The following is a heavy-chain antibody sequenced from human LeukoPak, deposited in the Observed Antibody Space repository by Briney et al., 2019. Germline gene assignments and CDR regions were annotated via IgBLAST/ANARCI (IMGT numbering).Heavy chain of an antibody. D-gene: IGHD3-9*01. CDR1: GFTFSSYS. CDR3: ARALRFDWFSAF. V-gene: IGHV3-21*06. CDR2: TSSTSDYI. J-gene: IGHJ4*02. Sequence: GGSLRLSCKTSGFTFSSYSMNWVRQAPGKGLEWVSSTSSTSDYIYYADSVKGRFTISRDNAKNSLELQMNSLRAEDTAVYYCARALRFDWFSAFWGQGTLITVSS.